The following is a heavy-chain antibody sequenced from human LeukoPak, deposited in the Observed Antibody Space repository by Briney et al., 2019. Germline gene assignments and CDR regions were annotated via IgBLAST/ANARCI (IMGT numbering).Heavy chain of an antibody. CDR2: ISWNSGRI. CDR3: AKDISAGGSYPDY. Sequence: SLRLSCAASGFTLDDYAMHWVRQAPGKGLEWVSGISWNSGRIGYADSVKGRFTISRDNAKNSLYLQMNSLRAEDTALYFCAKDISAGGSYPDYWGQGTLVTVSS. V-gene: IGHV3-9*01. J-gene: IGHJ4*02. D-gene: IGHD1-26*01. CDR1: GFTLDDYA.